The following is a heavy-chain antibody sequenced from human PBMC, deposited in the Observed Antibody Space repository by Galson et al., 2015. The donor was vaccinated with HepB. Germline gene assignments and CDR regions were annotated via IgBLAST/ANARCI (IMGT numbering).Heavy chain of an antibody. V-gene: IGHV1-69*04. CDR2: ITPVLGLV. CDR1: GDIFNSFA. Sequence: SVKVSCKASGDIFNSFAISWVRQAPGQGLEWMGRITPVLGLVHSAQRFLGRLTITADKSTNTAFMDLSSLTSEDTAVYFCVTVARTSAPQHYFDHWGQGTLVTVSS. J-gene: IGHJ4*02. CDR3: VTVARTSAPQHYFDH. D-gene: IGHD1-14*01.